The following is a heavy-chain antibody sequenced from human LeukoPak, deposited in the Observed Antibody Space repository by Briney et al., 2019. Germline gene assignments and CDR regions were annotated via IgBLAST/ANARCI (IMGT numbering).Heavy chain of an antibody. J-gene: IGHJ6*02. D-gene: IGHD3-16*01. V-gene: IGHV3-7*03. CDR1: GFTFSGFW. CDR3: ARGGGLDV. Sequence: PGGSLRLSCAVSGFTFSGFWMSWARQAPGKGLEWVASINHNGNVNYYVDSVKGRFTISRDNAKNSLYLQMSNWRAEDTAVYFCARGGGLDVWGQGATVTVSS. CDR2: INHNGNVN.